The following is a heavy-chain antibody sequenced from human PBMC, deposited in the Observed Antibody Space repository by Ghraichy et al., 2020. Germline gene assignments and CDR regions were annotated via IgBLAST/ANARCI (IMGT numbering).Heavy chain of an antibody. CDR3: ARDLAQTGGGLMTTVTTMFDP. D-gene: IGHD4-11*01. CDR1: GFTFSSYA. CDR2: ISYDGSNK. V-gene: IGHV3-30-3*01. J-gene: IGHJ5*02. Sequence: GGSLRLSCAASGFTFSSYAMHWVRQAPGKGLEWVAVISYDGSNKYYADSVKGRFTISRDNSKNTLYLQMNSLRAEDTAVYYCARDLAQTGGGLMTTVTTMFDPWGQGTLVTVSS.